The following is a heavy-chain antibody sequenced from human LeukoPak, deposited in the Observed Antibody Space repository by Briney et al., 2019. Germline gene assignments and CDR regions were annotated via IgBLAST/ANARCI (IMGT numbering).Heavy chain of an antibody. J-gene: IGHJ4*02. D-gene: IGHD4-17*01. V-gene: IGHV1-2*02. Sequence: ASVRVSCTASGYTFNDYFIHWVSQAPGQGLEWMGWLNPQSGDTKLSPELQGRVTMTRDTSTGTAYLDLTSLRSDDTAVYYCARVMTSATSLDFWGQGTLVTVSS. CDR3: ARVMTSATSLDF. CDR2: LNPQSGDT. CDR1: GYTFNDYF.